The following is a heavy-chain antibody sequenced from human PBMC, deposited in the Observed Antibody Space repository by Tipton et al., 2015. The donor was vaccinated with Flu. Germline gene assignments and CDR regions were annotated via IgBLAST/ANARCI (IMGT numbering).Heavy chain of an antibody. CDR3: ARQLGGGDCY. CDR1: GFTFSGYW. V-gene: IGHV3-7*03. CDR2: IKQDGSVK. D-gene: IGHD2-21*01. Sequence: SLRLSCEGSGFTFSGYWMSWVRQAPGKGLEWVANIKQDGSVKYYVDSVKGRFTISRDNAKNSLYLQMNSLRAEDTAVYYCARQLGGGDCYWGQGTLVTVSS. J-gene: IGHJ4*02.